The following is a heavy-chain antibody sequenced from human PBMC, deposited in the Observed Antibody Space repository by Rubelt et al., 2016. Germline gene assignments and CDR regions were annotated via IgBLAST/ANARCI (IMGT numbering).Heavy chain of an antibody. V-gene: IGHV4-39*01. J-gene: IGHJ4*02. CDR2: IYYSGST. Sequence: QLQLQESGPGLVEPSETLSLTCTVSGGSISSTTYYWGWIRQPPGKGLEWIGTIYYSGSTFYNPSLKSRVTISVDTSKNQFSRKLGSVTSADTVVYYCARRPYCGGDCYFFDYWGQGSLVTVSS. CDR1: GGSISSTTYY. D-gene: IGHD2-21*01. CDR3: ARRPYCGGDCYFFDY.